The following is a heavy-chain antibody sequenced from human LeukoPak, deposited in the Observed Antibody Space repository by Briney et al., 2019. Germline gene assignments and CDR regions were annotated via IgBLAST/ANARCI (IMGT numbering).Heavy chain of an antibody. J-gene: IGHJ6*02. D-gene: IGHD3-9*01. CDR2: IYYSGST. CDR1: GGSISSYY. V-gene: IGHV4-59*08. Sequence: SETLSLTCTVSGGSISSYYWSWIRQPPGKGLERIGYIYYSGSTNYNPSLKSRVTISVDTSKNQFSLKLSSVTAADTAVYYCARSLLRYFDWLPYYYGMDVWGQGTTVTVSS. CDR3: ARSLLRYFDWLPYYYGMDV.